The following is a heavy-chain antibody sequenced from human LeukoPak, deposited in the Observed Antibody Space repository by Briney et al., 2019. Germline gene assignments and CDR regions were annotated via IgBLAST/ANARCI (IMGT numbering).Heavy chain of an antibody. D-gene: IGHD4-11*01. CDR1: GFTFSSYA. Sequence: GGSLRLSCAASGFTFSSYAMSWVRQAPGKRLEWVSAISGSGGSTYYADSVKGRFTISRDNSKNTLYLQMNSLRAEDTAVYYCAKDRDYSNYGGDYWGQGTLVTVSS. CDR2: ISGSGGST. CDR3: AKDRDYSNYGGDY. J-gene: IGHJ4*02. V-gene: IGHV3-23*01.